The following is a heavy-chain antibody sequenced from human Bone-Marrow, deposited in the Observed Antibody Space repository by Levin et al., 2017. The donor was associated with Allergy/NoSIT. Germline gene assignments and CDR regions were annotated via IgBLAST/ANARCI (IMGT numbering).Heavy chain of an antibody. CDR3: AREDGSTFDS. J-gene: IGHJ4*02. Sequence: SETLSLTCTVSGGSISSGGYHWSWIRQHAGKGLEWIGYIYYSSSTYSNPSHKSRAIISLDTSKNQFSLKVTSATAADAAVYYCAREDGSTFDSWGQGTLVTVSS. V-gene: IGHV4-31*03. CDR2: IYYSSST. CDR1: GGSISSGGYH. D-gene: IGHD5-24*01.